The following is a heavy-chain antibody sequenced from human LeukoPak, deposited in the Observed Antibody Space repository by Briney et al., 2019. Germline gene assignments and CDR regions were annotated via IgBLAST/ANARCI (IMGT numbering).Heavy chain of an antibody. V-gene: IGHV3-21*01. D-gene: IGHD6-19*01. CDR2: ISSSSSYI. CDR3: AREVTGYKSGQKYSWFDP. Sequence: GGSLRLSCAASGFTFSSYSMNWVRQAPGKGLEWVSSISSSSSYIYYADSVKGRFTISRDNAKNSLYLQMNSLRAEDTAVYYCAREVTGYKSGQKYSWFDPWGQGTLVTVS. J-gene: IGHJ5*02. CDR1: GFTFSSYS.